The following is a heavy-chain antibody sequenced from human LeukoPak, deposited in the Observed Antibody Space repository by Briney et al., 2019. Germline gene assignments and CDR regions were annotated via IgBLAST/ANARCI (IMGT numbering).Heavy chain of an antibody. J-gene: IGHJ4*02. D-gene: IGHD3-3*01. CDR2: INHSGST. Sequence: PSETLSLTCAVYGGSFSGYYWSWIRQPPGKGLEWIGEINHSGSTNYNPSLKSRVTISVDTSKNQFSLKLSSVTAADTAVYYCARLTHSNYDFPDYWGQGTLVTVSS. V-gene: IGHV4-34*01. CDR1: GGSFSGYY. CDR3: ARLTHSNYDFPDY.